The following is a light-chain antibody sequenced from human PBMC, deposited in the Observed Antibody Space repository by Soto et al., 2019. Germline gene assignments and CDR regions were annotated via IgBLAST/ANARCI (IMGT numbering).Light chain of an antibody. J-gene: IGLJ3*02. Sequence: QLVPTQSPSASASLGASVKLTCTLSSGHSSYAIAWHQQPPEKGPRYLMKLNSDGSHSKGDGIPDRFSGSSSGAERYLTISSLQSEDEAVYYCQTWGTGPWVFGGGTKLTVL. V-gene: IGLV4-69*01. CDR2: LNSDGSH. CDR1: SGHSSYA. CDR3: QTWGTGPWV.